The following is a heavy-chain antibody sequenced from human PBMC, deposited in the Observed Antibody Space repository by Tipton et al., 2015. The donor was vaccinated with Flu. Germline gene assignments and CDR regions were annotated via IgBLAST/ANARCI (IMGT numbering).Heavy chain of an antibody. CDR3: ARLNSRRIVPAATWGGS. V-gene: IGHV3-23*01. J-gene: IGHJ5*02. CDR2: ISGGGTST. D-gene: IGHD2-15*01. Sequence: SLRLSCVGSGFTFSNNGMTWVRQAPGKGLEWVSAISGGGTSTFYADSVKGRLTISRDNSEKALYLQLNSLRVEDTAVYYCARLNSRRIVPAATWGGSWGQGTLVTVSS. CDR1: GFTFSNNG.